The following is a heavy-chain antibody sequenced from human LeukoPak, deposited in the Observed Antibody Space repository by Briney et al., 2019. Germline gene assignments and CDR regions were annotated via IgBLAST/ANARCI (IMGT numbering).Heavy chain of an antibody. D-gene: IGHD5-12*01. Sequence: GGSLRLSCAASGFTFSSYSMNWVRQAPGKGLEWVSSISSSSSYIYYADSVKGRFTTSRDNAKNSLYLQMNSLRAEDTAVYYCARDGVATANYYYYGMDVWGQGTTVTVSS. CDR3: ARDGVATANYYYYGMDV. V-gene: IGHV3-21*01. CDR2: ISSSSSYI. J-gene: IGHJ6*02. CDR1: GFTFSSYS.